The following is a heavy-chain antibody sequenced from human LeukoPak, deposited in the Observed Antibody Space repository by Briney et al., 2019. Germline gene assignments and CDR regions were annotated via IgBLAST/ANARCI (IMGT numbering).Heavy chain of an antibody. CDR3: ARAYGSGSDYGDD. D-gene: IGHD3-10*01. Sequence: GGSLRLSCAASGFTVSNNYMTWVRQAPGKGLEWVSVIYGGGSTYYADSVKGRFTISRDNSKNTLYLQMNSLRAEDTAVYYCARAYGSGSDYGDDWGQGTLVTVSS. CDR2: IYGGGST. CDR1: GFTVSNNY. J-gene: IGHJ4*01. V-gene: IGHV3-66*01.